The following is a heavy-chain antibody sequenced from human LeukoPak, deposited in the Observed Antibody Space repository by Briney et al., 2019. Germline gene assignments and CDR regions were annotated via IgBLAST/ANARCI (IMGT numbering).Heavy chain of an antibody. CDR3: GRDGIAAPGDAFDI. CDR1: GFTLSDYT. D-gene: IGHD6-13*01. V-gene: IGHV3-21*06. Sequence: PGGSLRLSCVASGFTLSDYTMNWVRQAPGKGLEWVSSINSGGTYIYYADSVKGRFTISRDNARNSLYLQMNSLRAEDTAVYYCGRDGIAAPGDAFDIWGQGTTVTVSS. CDR2: INSGGTYI. J-gene: IGHJ3*02.